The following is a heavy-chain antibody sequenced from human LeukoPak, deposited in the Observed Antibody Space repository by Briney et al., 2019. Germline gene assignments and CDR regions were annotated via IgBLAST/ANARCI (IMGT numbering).Heavy chain of an antibody. CDR3: ARVLNYYDSSGYYFSY. D-gene: IGHD3-22*01. J-gene: IGHJ4*02. V-gene: IGHV3-21*01. CDR2: ISSSSYI. Sequence: GGSLRLSCAASGFTFSIYSMNWVRQAPGKGLEWVSSISSSSYIYYADSVKGRFTISRDNAKNSLYLQMNSLRAEDTAVCYCARVLNYYDSSGYYFSYWGQGTLVTVSS. CDR1: GFTFSIYS.